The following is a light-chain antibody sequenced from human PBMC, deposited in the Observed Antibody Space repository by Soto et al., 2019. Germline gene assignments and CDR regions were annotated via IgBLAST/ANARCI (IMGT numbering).Light chain of an antibody. CDR2: RND. CDR3: ATWDDSLNGPV. CDR1: ISDIGSNT. J-gene: IGLJ3*02. Sequence: QTVVTQPPSASGTPGQRVTISCSGSISDIGSNTVNWYQQLPGSAPQLLMYRNDQRPSGVPDRFSGSKSGTSASLAISGLQSEDEGDYYCATWDDSLNGPVFGGGTKVTVL. V-gene: IGLV1-44*01.